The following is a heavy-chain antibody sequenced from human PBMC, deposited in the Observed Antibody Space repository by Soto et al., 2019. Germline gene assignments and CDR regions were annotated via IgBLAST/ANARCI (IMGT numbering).Heavy chain of an antibody. CDR3: ATLTKYDILTGYYPC. J-gene: IGHJ4*02. CDR2: IYSGGNT. CDR1: GFTISSNY. D-gene: IGHD3-9*01. Sequence: EVQLVESGGGLVQPGGSLRLSCAASGFTISSNYMSWVRQAPGKGLEWVSVIYSGGNTYYADSVKGRFTISRDNSKNTPYLQMNSLRAEDTAVYYCATLTKYDILTGYYPCWGQGTLVTVSS. V-gene: IGHV3-66*01.